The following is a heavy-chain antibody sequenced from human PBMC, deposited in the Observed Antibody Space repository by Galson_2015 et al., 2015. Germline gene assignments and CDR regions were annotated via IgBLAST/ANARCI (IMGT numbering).Heavy chain of an antibody. CDR2: LSHTGSSI. CDR3: AKDRRAVVMSAIDY. V-gene: IGHV3-23*01. CDR1: GFTFSSSA. J-gene: IGHJ4*02. D-gene: IGHD2-21*02. Sequence: SLRLSCAASGFTFSSSAMNWVRQAPGKGLEWVSALSHTGSSIYYADSVKGRFTISRDNSKNTLYQHLNSLRADDTAVYYCAKDRRAVVMSAIDYWGQGTQVTVSS.